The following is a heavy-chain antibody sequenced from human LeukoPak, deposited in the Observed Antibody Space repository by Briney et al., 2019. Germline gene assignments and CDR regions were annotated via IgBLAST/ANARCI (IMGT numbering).Heavy chain of an antibody. CDR1: GGSISSYY. Sequence: PSETLSLTCTVSGGSISSYYWSWIRQPPGKGLEWIAYISDIGSINYNPPLESRVTISLDTSKNQFSLKLSSVTAADTAVYYCAGHHPRNTVDFWGQGTLVTVSS. J-gene: IGHJ4*02. D-gene: IGHD2/OR15-2a*01. V-gene: IGHV4-59*08. CDR2: ISDIGSI. CDR3: AGHHPRNTVDF.